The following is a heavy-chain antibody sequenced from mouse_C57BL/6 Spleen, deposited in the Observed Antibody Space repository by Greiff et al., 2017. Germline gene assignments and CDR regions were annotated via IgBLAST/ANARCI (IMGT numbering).Heavy chain of an antibody. Sequence: VQLQQSGPELVKPGASVKISCKASGYAFSSSWMNWVKQRPGKGLEWIGRIYPGDGDTNYNGKFKGKATLTADKSSSTAYMQLSSLTSEDSAVYFCARPYGNYGWMDYWGQGTSGTVSS. D-gene: IGHD2-1*01. CDR3: ARPYGNYGWMDY. V-gene: IGHV1-82*01. CDR2: IYPGDGDT. J-gene: IGHJ4*01. CDR1: GYAFSSSW.